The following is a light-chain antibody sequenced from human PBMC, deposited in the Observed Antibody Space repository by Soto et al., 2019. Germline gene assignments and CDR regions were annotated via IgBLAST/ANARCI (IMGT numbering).Light chain of an antibody. CDR1: RSVSSN. V-gene: IGKV3-15*01. CDR2: GAS. CDR3: QRYNNWPWT. Sequence: EIVMTQSPATLSVSPGERATLSCRASRSVSSNLAWYQQKPGQAPRLLIYGASTRATGIPARFSGSGSGTEFTLPISSLQSKDFAVYYCQRYNNWPWTFGQGTKV. J-gene: IGKJ1*01.